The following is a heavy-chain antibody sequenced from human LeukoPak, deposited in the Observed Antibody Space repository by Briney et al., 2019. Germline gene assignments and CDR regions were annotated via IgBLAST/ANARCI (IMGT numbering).Heavy chain of an antibody. D-gene: IGHD6-6*01. CDR2: INSDGSST. J-gene: IGHJ4*02. CDR1: GFTFSSYW. V-gene: IGHV3-74*01. CDR3: AREWGIAARPKDFDY. Sequence: GGSLRLSCAASGFTFSSYWMHWVRQAPGKGLVWVSRINSDGSSTSYADSVKGRFTISRDNAKNTLYLQMNSLRAEDTAVYYCAREWGIAARPKDFDYWGQGTLVTVSS.